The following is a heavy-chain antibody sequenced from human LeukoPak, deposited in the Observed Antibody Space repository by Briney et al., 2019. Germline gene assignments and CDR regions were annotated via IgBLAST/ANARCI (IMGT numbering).Heavy chain of an antibody. J-gene: IGHJ5*02. CDR2: ISSSSSYI. D-gene: IGHD3-22*01. CDR3: ARDWDHYYDSSGFDP. Sequence: PGGSLRLSCAASGFTLSSYSMNWVRQAPGKGLEWVSSISSSSSYIYYADSVKGRFTISRDNAKNSLYLQMNSLRAEDTAVYYCARDWDHYYDSSGFDPWGQGTLVTVSS. V-gene: IGHV3-21*01. CDR1: GFTLSSYS.